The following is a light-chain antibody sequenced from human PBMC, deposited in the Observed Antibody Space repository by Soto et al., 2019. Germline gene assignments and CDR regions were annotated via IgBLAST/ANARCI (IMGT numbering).Light chain of an antibody. CDR2: LNSDGSH. J-gene: IGLJ7*01. CDR3: QTWGTGIHV. Sequence: QSVLTQSPSASASLGASVKLTCTLSSGHRSYAIAWHQQQPEKGPRYLMKLNSDGSHSKGDGIPDRFSGSSSGAERYLTISGLQSEDEADYYCQTWGTGIHVFGGGTQLTVL. V-gene: IGLV4-69*01. CDR1: SGHRSYA.